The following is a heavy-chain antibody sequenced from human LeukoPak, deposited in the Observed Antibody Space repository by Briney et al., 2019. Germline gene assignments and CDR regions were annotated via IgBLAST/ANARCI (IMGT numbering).Heavy chain of an antibody. CDR1: GDSISSYY. D-gene: IGHD5-12*01. CDR2: MYYSGST. V-gene: IGHV4-59*01. J-gene: IGHJ4*02. CDR3: ARVKSLRFWYLDY. Sequence: SETLSLTCTVSGDSISSYYWSWIRQPPGKGLEWIGYMYYSGSTNYNPSLKSRVTISVDTSKNQFSLKLSSVTAADTAVYYCARVKSLRFWYLDYWGQGTLVTVSS.